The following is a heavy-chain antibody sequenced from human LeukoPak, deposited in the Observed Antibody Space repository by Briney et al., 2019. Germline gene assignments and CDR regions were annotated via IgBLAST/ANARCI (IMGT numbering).Heavy chain of an antibody. CDR3: ARISIYWGSDY. Sequence: SETLSLTCTVSGYSISSGYYWGWIRQPPGKGLEWIGNIFHSGGTYYSPSLKSRVTISVDTSKNQFSLKLRSVTATDTAMYYCARISIYWGSDYWGQGTLVIVSS. V-gene: IGHV4-38-2*02. D-gene: IGHD2-21*01. CDR2: IFHSGGT. J-gene: IGHJ4*02. CDR1: GYSISSGYY.